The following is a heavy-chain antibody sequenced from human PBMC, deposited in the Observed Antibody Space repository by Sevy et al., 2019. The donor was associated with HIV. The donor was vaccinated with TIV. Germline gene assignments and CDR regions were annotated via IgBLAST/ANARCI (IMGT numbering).Heavy chain of an antibody. V-gene: IGHV4-59*08. CDR2: IYDSMTS. J-gene: IGHJ4*02. D-gene: IGHD6-13*01. Sequence: SETLSLTCTVPGGSMINYHWSWIRQPPGKGLEWIGFIYDSMTSKYNSSFMSRISISGDPSKNQFSLRLNSVTAADTAVYYCSRQGMSATADYWGQGILVTVSS. CDR3: SRQGMSATADY. CDR1: GGSMINYH.